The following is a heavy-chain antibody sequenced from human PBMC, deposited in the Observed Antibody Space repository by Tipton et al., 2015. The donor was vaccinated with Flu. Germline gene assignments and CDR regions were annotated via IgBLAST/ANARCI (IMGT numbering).Heavy chain of an antibody. CDR1: GGSIRSSTDF. CDR3: ARDVGPQIKVTGGLDV. V-gene: IGHV4-39*07. Sequence: LRLSCTVSGGSIRSSTDFWAWIRQSPGKGLEWIGTIYYTGSTYYNVSLKSRVTISVDTSKNQFSLKLSSVAAADTAVYYCARDVGPQIKVTGGLDVWGQGTTVTVSS. CDR2: IYYTGST. J-gene: IGHJ6*02. D-gene: IGHD2-21*02.